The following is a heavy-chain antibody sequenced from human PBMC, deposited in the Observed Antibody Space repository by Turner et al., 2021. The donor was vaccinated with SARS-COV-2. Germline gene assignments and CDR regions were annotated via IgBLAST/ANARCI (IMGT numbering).Heavy chain of an antibody. CDR2: MNPNSGNT. CDR1: GYTFTSYD. J-gene: IGHJ2*01. CDR3: ARGGYCSSTSCSPYWYFDL. Sequence: QVQLVQSGAEVKKPGASVKVSCKASGYTFTSYDFNWVRQATGQGLEWMGWMNPNSGNTGYAQKFQGRVTITRNTSISTAYMELSSLRSEDTAVYYCARGGYCSSTSCSPYWYFDLWGRGTLVTVSS. D-gene: IGHD2-2*01. V-gene: IGHV1-8*03.